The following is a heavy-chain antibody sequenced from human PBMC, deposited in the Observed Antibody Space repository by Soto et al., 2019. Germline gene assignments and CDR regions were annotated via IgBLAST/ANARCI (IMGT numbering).Heavy chain of an antibody. CDR2: IIPIFGTA. V-gene: IGHV1-69*01. D-gene: IGHD2-15*01. Sequence: QVQLVQSGAEVKKPGSSVKVSCKASGGTFSSYAISWVRQAPGQGLEWMGGIIPIFGTANYAQKFQGRVMITADESTSTAYMELSSLRSEDTAVYYCASHGYCSGGSCYRAYYYYGMDVWGQGTTVTVSS. CDR1: GGTFSSYA. CDR3: ASHGYCSGGSCYRAYYYYGMDV. J-gene: IGHJ6*02.